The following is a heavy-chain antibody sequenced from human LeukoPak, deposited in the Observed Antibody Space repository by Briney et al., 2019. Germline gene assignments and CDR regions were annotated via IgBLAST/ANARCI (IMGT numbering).Heavy chain of an antibody. CDR3: ATALDSYSTNWD. J-gene: IGHJ4*02. D-gene: IGHD6-13*01. V-gene: IGHV7-4-1*02. CDR1: GYTFTNYA. Sequence: ASVKVSCKASGYTFTNYAMNWVRQAPGQGLEWVGWINTNTGNPTYAQGFTGHFVFSSDTSVSTAYLQINSLKAEDTAIYYCATALDSYSTNWDWGQGTLVTVSS. CDR2: INTNTGNP.